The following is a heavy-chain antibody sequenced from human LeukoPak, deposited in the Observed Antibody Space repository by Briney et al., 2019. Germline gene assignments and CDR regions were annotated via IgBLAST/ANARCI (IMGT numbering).Heavy chain of an antibody. D-gene: IGHD2-21*02. V-gene: IGHV3-7*03. CDR1: GFTLSGHW. Sequence: GGSLRLSCVASGFTLSGHWMSWVRQAPGKGLEWLANINEDGSEQYYVDSVEGRFTISRDNSKNTLYLQMNSLRAEDTAVYYCATEGCGGDCYGYYGMDVWGQGTTVTVSS. J-gene: IGHJ6*02. CDR2: INEDGSEQ. CDR3: ATEGCGGDCYGYYGMDV.